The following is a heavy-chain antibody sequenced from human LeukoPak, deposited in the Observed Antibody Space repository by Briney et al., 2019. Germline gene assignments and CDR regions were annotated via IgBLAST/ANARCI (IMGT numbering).Heavy chain of an antibody. CDR3: ASGDYYFDN. D-gene: IGHD3-3*01. CDR2: ISSGSAYR. CDR1: GFIFSNYN. V-gene: IGHV3-21*01. Sequence: PGGSLRLSCAASGFIFSNYNINWVRQAPGRGLEWVSSISSGSAYRYYGDSVKGRFTISRDNAKNSLYLQMNSLRDEDTAVYFCASGDYYFDNWGQGTLVTVSS. J-gene: IGHJ4*02.